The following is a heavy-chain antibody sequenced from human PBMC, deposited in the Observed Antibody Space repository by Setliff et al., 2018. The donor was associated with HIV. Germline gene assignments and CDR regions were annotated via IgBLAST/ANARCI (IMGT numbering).Heavy chain of an antibody. Sequence: ASVKVSCKASGYTFTGYYMHWVRQAPGQGLEWMGWINPNSGGTNYAQKFQGWVTMTRDTSINTAYMELSRLTSDDTAFYYCAREPTGDFWSGYSSRGLDYWGRGTLVTVSS. J-gene: IGHJ4*02. V-gene: IGHV1-2*04. CDR3: AREPTGDFWSGYSSRGLDY. CDR2: INPNSGGT. D-gene: IGHD3-3*01. CDR1: GYTFTGYY.